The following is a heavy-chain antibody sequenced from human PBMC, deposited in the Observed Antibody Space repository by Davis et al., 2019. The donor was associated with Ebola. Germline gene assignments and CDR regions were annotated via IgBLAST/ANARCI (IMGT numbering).Heavy chain of an antibody. D-gene: IGHD2-2*01. CDR3: ARWKLWGVPAATFDY. V-gene: IGHV4-34*01. Sequence: MPSETLSLTCAVSGGSFSGYYWNWIRQPPEKRLEWIGEINHSGSTNYNPSLKSRVSISIDTSKNQFSLKLSSVTAADTAVYYCARWKLWGVPAATFDYWGQGTLVTVSS. J-gene: IGHJ4*02. CDR1: GGSFSGYY. CDR2: INHSGST.